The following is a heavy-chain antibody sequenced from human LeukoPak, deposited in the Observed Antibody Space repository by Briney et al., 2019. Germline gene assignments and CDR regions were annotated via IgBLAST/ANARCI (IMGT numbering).Heavy chain of an antibody. CDR3: ARGISHVDY. CDR1: GGTFSSYA. D-gene: IGHD2/OR15-2a*01. Sequence: ASVKVSCKASGGTFSSYAISWVRQAPGQGLEWMGRIIPILGIANYAQKFQGRVTITADTSTSTAYMELRSLRSDDTAVYYCARGISHVDYWGQGTLVTVYS. J-gene: IGHJ4*02. CDR2: IIPILGIA. V-gene: IGHV1-69*04.